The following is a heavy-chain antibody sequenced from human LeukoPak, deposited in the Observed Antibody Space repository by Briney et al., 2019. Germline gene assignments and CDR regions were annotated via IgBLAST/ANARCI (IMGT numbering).Heavy chain of an antibody. CDR2: IYYSGST. Sequence: PSETLSLTCTVSGGSISSSSYYWGWIRQPPGKGLEWIGSIYYSGSTYYNPSLKSRVTISVDTSKNQFSLKLSSVTAADTAVYYCARERTPGILDYWGQGTLVTVSS. J-gene: IGHJ4*02. V-gene: IGHV4-39*02. CDR3: ARERTPGILDY. D-gene: IGHD2-15*01. CDR1: GGSISSSSYY.